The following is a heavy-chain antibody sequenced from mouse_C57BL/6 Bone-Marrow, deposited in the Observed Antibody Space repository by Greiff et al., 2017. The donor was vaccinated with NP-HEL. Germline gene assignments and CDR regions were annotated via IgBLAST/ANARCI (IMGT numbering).Heavy chain of an antibody. CDR2: IRNKANGYTT. CDR3: ARDGGRDWYFDV. J-gene: IGHJ1*03. CDR1: GFTFTDYY. V-gene: IGHV7-3*01. Sequence: EVQVVESGGGLVQPGGSLSLSCAASGFTFTDYYMSWVRQPPGKALEWLGFIRNKANGYTTEYSASVKARFTISRDNSQSILYLQMNALRAEDSATYYCARDGGRDWYFDVWGTGTTVTVSS.